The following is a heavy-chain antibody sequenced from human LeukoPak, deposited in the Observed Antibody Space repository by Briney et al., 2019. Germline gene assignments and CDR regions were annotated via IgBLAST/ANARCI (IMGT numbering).Heavy chain of an antibody. V-gene: IGHV3-7*01. CDR2: IKQDGSEK. Sequence: GGSLRLSCAASGFTFSSYWMSWVRQAPGKGLEWVADIKQDGSEKYYVDSVKGRFTISRDNAKNSLYLQMNSLRAEDTAVYYCAREGYSSSWAFDYWGQGTLVTVSS. CDR1: GFTFSSYW. CDR3: AREGYSSSWAFDY. J-gene: IGHJ4*02. D-gene: IGHD6-13*01.